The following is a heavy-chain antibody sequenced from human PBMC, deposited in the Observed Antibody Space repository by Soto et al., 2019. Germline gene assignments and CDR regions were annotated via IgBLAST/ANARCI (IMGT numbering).Heavy chain of an antibody. CDR1: GFTVSRYG. CDR3: ARDLDDHDSSGYYPND. CDR2: IWNDGSNK. D-gene: IGHD3-22*01. Sequence: QVQLVESGGGVVQPGRSLRLSCAASGFTVSRYGMHWVRQAPGKGLEWVAVIWNDGSNKYYVDSVKGRFTISRDNSKNTLYLKMNSLRAEDTAVYYCARDLDDHDSSGYYPNDWGQGTLVTVSS. V-gene: IGHV3-33*01. J-gene: IGHJ4*02.